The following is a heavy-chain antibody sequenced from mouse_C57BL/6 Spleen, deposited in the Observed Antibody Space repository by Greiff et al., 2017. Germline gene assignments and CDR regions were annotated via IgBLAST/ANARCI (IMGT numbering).Heavy chain of an antibody. V-gene: IGHV1-59*01. CDR3: ARKGESFDY. CDR2: IDPSDSYT. Sequence: QVQLQQPGAELVRPGTSVKLSCKASGYTFTSYWMHWVKQRPGQGLEWIGVIDPSDSYTKYNQKFKGKATLTVDTSSSTAYMHLSSLTSDDSAVYYWARKGESFDYWGQGTTLTVSS. J-gene: IGHJ2*01. CDR1: GYTFTSYW.